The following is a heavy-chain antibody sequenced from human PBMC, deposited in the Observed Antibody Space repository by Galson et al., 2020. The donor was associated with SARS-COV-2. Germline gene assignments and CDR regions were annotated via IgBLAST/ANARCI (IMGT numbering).Heavy chain of an antibody. CDR3: ATGDVWFQS. Sequence: GGSLRLSCAASGLTFSNTEMNWVRQAPGKGLEWLSYISMSGITIYYADSVKGRFTISRDNAENALYLQMNSLRAEDTGIYYCATGDVWFQSWGQWTLVTVS. CDR1: GLTFSNTE. CDR2: ISMSGITI. D-gene: IGHD7-27*01. V-gene: IGHV3-48*03. J-gene: IGHJ5*01.